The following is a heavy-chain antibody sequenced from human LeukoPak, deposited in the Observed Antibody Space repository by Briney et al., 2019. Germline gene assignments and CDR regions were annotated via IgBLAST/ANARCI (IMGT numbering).Heavy chain of an antibody. CDR1: GGSISSSSYY. Sequence: SETLSLTCTVSGGSISSSSYYWGWIRQPPGKGVEWIGSIYYSGSTYYNPSLKSRVTISVDTSKNQFSLKLSSVTAADTAVYYCARRLYYGSGSYLYYFDYWGQGTLVTVSS. CDR2: IYYSGST. CDR3: ARRLYYGSGSYLYYFDY. V-gene: IGHV4-39*01. J-gene: IGHJ4*02. D-gene: IGHD3-10*01.